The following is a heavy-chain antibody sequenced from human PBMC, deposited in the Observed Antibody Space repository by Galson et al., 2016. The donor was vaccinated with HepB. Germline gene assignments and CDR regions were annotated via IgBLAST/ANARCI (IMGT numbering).Heavy chain of an antibody. Sequence: TLSLTCTVSGASISSSRYYWGWVRQHPGKGLEWIGYIYRTGSTYFNPSLDGRVTISLDTSRNQFSLNLVFVTAADTAVYYCAASPHLADQGYLEYWGRGTLVTISS. CDR1: GASISSSRYY. J-gene: IGHJ4*02. CDR2: IYRTGST. V-gene: IGHV4-31*03. D-gene: IGHD6-13*01. CDR3: AASPHLADQGYLEY.